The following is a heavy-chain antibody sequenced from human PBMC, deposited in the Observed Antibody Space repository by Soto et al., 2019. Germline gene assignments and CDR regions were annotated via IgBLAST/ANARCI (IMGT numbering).Heavy chain of an antibody. CDR1: GGSISSYY. CDR2: IYYSGST. Sequence: QVQLQESGPGLVKPSETLSLTCTVSGGSISSYYWGWIRQPPGKGLEWIGYIYYSGSTNYNPSLRCRVTISVDTSKNQFSLKPSSVTAADTAVYYCARHEKDTAMAFDYWGQGTLVTVSS. V-gene: IGHV4-59*08. D-gene: IGHD5-18*01. CDR3: ARHEKDTAMAFDY. J-gene: IGHJ4*02.